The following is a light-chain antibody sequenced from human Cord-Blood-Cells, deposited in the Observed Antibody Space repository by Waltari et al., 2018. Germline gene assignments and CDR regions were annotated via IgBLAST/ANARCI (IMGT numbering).Light chain of an antibody. Sequence: DIVMTQSPLSLPVTPGEPASISCRSSQSLLHGNGYNYLDWYLQKPGQSPQLLIYLGSNRASGVPDRFSGSGSGTDFTLKSSRVGAEDVGGYYCMRALQTPLTFGGGTKVEIK. CDR1: QSLLHGNGYNY. CDR2: LGS. CDR3: MRALQTPLT. V-gene: IGKV2-28*01. J-gene: IGKJ4*01.